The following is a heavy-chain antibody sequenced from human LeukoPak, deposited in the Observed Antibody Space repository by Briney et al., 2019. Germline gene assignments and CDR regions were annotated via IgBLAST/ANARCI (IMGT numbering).Heavy chain of an antibody. Sequence: SETLSLTCTVSGGSISSSSYYWGWIRQPPGKGLEWIGSIYYSGSTNYNPSLKSRVTISVDTSKNQFSLKLSSVTAADTAVYYCARPRRGTAYFFDYWGQGTLVTVSS. V-gene: IGHV4-39*07. CDR1: GGSISSSSYY. CDR3: ARPRRGTAYFFDY. CDR2: IYYSGST. D-gene: IGHD5-18*01. J-gene: IGHJ4*02.